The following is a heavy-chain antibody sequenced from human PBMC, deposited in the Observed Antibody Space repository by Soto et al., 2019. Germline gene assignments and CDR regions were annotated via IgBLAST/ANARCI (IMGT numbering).Heavy chain of an antibody. V-gene: IGHV3-33*01. J-gene: IGHJ4*02. CDR1: GFPFSKYG. Sequence: QVQLVESGGGVVQPGRSLRLSCAASGFPFSKYGMHWVRQAPGKGLEWVAIIWYDGSKKYYGDSVKGRFTISRDNSKDTLFLQMNSLRADDTAMYYCARLGGSGGDSIEHWGQGTLVNVSS. D-gene: IGHD3-10*01. CDR3: ARLGGSGGDSIEH. CDR2: IWYDGSKK.